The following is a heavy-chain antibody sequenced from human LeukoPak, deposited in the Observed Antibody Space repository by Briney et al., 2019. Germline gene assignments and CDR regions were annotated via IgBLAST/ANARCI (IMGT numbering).Heavy chain of an antibody. CDR1: GYTFTSYD. J-gene: IGHJ4*02. CDR3: ARVGYYDFWSGYYPFDY. CDR2: MNPNSGNT. Sequence: ASVKVSCKASGYTFTSYDINWVRQATGQGLEWMGWMNPNSGNTGYAQKFQGRVTMSRNTSISTAYVELSSLRSEDTAVYYCARVGYYDFWSGYYPFDYWGQGTLVTVSS. D-gene: IGHD3-3*01. V-gene: IGHV1-8*01.